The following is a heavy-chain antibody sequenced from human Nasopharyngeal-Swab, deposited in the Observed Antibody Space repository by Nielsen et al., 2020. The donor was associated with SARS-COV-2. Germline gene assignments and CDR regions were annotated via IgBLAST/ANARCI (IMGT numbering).Heavy chain of an antibody. Sequence: GESLKISCAASGFSVSSNYMNWVRQAPGKGLEWAAAISYDGNTKYYADSAKGRFTISRDSAKNALYLEMNSLRAEDTAVYYCARDDGSLGDYWGQGTLVTVSS. CDR1: GFSVSSNY. V-gene: IGHV3-30*03. D-gene: IGHD3-10*01. CDR2: ISYDGNTK. CDR3: ARDDGSLGDY. J-gene: IGHJ4*02.